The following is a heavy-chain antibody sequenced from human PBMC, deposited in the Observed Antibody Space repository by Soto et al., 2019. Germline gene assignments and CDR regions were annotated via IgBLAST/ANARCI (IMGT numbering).Heavy chain of an antibody. Sequence: GGSLRLSCAASGFTFSSYAMSWVRQAPGKGLEWVSAISGSGGSTYYADSVKGRFTISRDNSKNTLYLQMNSLRAEDTAVYYCHYYGSGSYYKRDYWGQGTLVTVSS. V-gene: IGHV3-23*01. CDR2: ISGSGGST. CDR1: GFTFSSYA. D-gene: IGHD3-10*01. J-gene: IGHJ4*02. CDR3: HYYGSGSYYKRDY.